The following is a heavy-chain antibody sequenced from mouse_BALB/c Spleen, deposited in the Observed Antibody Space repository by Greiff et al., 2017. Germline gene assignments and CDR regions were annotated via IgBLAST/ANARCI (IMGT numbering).Heavy chain of an antibody. J-gene: IGHJ4*01. CDR3: ARGRYDYDDAMDY. Sequence: EVQGVESGAELVKPGASVKLSCTASGFNIKDTYMHWVKQRPEQGLEWIGRIDPANGNTKYDPKFQGKATITADTSSNTAYLQLSSLTSEDTAVYYCARGRYDYDDAMDYWGQGTSVTVSS. D-gene: IGHD2-4*01. CDR1: GFNIKDTY. V-gene: IGHV14-3*02. CDR2: IDPANGNT.